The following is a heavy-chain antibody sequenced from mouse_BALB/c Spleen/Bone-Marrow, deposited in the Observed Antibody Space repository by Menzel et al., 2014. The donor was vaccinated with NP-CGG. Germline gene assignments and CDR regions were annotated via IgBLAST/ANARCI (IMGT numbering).Heavy chain of an antibody. CDR3: ARGGYDGWCFDV. D-gene: IGHD2-2*01. J-gene: IGHJ1*01. CDR1: DYSFTSYW. V-gene: IGHV1S82*01. Sequence: VQLQQSGAELVRPGASVKLSCRASDYSFTSYWVNWVKQRPGQGLEWIGMIHPSDSETRLNQKFKDKATLTVDKSSSTAFMQRSSPASEDAAVYYCARGGYDGWCFDVWGAGTTVTVSS. CDR2: IHPSDSET.